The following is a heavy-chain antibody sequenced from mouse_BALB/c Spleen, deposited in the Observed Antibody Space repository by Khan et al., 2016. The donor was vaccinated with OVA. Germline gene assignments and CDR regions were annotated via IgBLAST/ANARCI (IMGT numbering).Heavy chain of an antibody. Sequence: EVQLQESGPSLVKPSQTLSLTCSVTGDSITSGYWCWIRKFPGNKLEYMGYILHIGSTYYNTSLKSRISITRHTSQNQYYLQLNSVTTEDTATYYCARSTYRYAFAYWGQGTLVTVSA. CDR2: ILHIGST. CDR3: ARSTYRYAFAY. V-gene: IGHV3-8*02. J-gene: IGHJ3*01. CDR1: GDSITSGY. D-gene: IGHD2-14*01.